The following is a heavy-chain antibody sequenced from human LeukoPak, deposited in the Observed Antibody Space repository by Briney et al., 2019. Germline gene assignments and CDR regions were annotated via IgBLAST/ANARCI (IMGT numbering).Heavy chain of an antibody. CDR3: AREAAPYSGIGLNY. CDR1: GYTFTNYW. J-gene: IGHJ4*02. D-gene: IGHD3-10*01. Sequence: GESLKISCKGSGYTFTNYWIGWVRQMPGKGLEWMGIIYPGDSDARYSPSFQGQVTISVDKSITTAYLQWDSLKASDTAMYYCAREAAPYSGIGLNYWGQGTLVTVSS. CDR2: IYPGDSDA. V-gene: IGHV5-51*01.